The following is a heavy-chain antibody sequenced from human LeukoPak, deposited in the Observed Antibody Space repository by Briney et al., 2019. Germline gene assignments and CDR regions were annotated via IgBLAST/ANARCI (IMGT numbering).Heavy chain of an antibody. Sequence: SETLSLTCTVSGGSISSGDYYWSWIRQPPGKGLEWIGYIYYSGSTYYNPSLKSRVTIPVDTSKNQFSLKLSSVTAADTAVYYCAREEKSFGAFDYWGQGTLVTVSS. CDR3: AREEKSFGAFDY. V-gene: IGHV4-30-4*01. J-gene: IGHJ4*02. D-gene: IGHD3-3*01. CDR1: GGSISSGDYY. CDR2: IYYSGST.